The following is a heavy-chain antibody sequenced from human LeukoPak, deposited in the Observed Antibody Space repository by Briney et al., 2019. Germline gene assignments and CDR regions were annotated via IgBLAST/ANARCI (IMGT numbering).Heavy chain of an antibody. J-gene: IGHJ4*02. V-gene: IGHV3-30*03. Sequence: GGSLRLSCAASGFTFSNYGMHWIRQAPGKGLERVAVMSYDGSKKYYADSVRGRFTISRDNSKNTLYLQMNSLRAEDTAVYYCARVSKYSSSLFFYYWGQGTLVTVSS. CDR2: MSYDGSKK. CDR1: GFTFSNYG. D-gene: IGHD6-13*01. CDR3: ARVSKYSSSLFFYY.